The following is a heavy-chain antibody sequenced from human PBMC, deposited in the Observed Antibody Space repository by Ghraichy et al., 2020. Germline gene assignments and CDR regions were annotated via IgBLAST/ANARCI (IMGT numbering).Heavy chain of an antibody. J-gene: IGHJ6*02. CDR2: ISGGGGDT. D-gene: IGHD6-13*01. CDR1: GFIFNSYA. CDR3: AKGIAAGTSTVSYFYDGMDV. Sequence: GGSLRLSCAASGFIFNSYAMSWVRQAPGKGLEWVSAISGGGGDTYYPDSVKGRFTISRDNSKNTLLLQMNSLRVEDTALYYCAKGIAAGTSTVSYFYDGMDVWGQGTTVTVAS. V-gene: IGHV3-23*01.